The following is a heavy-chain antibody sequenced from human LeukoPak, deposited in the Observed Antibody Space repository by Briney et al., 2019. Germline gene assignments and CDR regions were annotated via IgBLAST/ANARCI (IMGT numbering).Heavy chain of an antibody. Sequence: PGGSLRLSCAASGFTFSSYAMSWVRQAPGKGLEWVSAITGSGGSTYYADSVKGRFTISRDSSKNTLYLQMNSLRAEDTAVYYCARDRPILVALPGNAFDMWGQGTMVTVSS. D-gene: IGHD3-22*01. CDR1: GFTFSSYA. CDR3: ARDRPILVALPGNAFDM. J-gene: IGHJ3*02. CDR2: ITGSGGST. V-gene: IGHV3-23*01.